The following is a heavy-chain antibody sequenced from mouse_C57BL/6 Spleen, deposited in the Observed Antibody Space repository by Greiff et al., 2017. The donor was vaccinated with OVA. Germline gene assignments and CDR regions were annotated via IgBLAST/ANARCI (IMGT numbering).Heavy chain of an antibody. CDR1: GFTFSSYA. D-gene: IGHD1-1*01. J-gene: IGHJ2*01. CDR2: ISSGGDYI. Sequence: EVMLVESGEGLVKPGGSLKLSCAASGFTFSSYAMSWVRQTPEKRLEWVAYISSGGDYIYYADTVKGRFTISRDNARNTLYLQMSSLKSEDTAMYYCTREGYYGSSDYWGQGTTLTVSS. CDR3: TREGYYGSSDY. V-gene: IGHV5-9-1*02.